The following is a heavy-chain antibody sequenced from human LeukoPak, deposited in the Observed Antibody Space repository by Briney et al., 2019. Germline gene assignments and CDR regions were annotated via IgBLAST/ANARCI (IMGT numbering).Heavy chain of an antibody. CDR3: ARSSRTYYWDSY. CDR1: GFTVSSNY. CDR2: IYSGGST. V-gene: IGHV3-66*01. J-gene: IGHJ4*02. D-gene: IGHD3-22*01. Sequence: GGSLRLSCAASGFTVSSNYMSWVRQAPGKGLEWVAIIYSGGSTYYADSVKGRFTISRDNSQNTLYLQMNSLRADDTAIYYCARSSRTYYWDSYWGQGTLVTVSS.